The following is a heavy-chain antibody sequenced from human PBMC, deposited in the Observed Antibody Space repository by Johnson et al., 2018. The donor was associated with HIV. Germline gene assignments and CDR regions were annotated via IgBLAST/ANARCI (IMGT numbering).Heavy chain of an antibody. CDR3: ASLGLDLLVKAPLSVVFDAFDI. J-gene: IGHJ3*02. V-gene: IGHV3-30*03. Sequence: QVQLVVPGGGVVQPGRSLRLSCAASGFTFSSYGMHWVRQAPGKGLEWVAVISYDGSNKYYADSVKGRFTISRDNSKNTLYLQMNSLRAEDTAVYYCASLGLDLLVKAPLSVVFDAFDIWGQGTMVTVSS. CDR1: GFTFSSYG. D-gene: IGHD3-16*01. CDR2: ISYDGSNK.